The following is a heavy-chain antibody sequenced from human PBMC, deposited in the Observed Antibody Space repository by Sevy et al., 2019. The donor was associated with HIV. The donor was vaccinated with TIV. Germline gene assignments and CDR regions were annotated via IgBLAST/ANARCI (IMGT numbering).Heavy chain of an antibody. J-gene: IGHJ4*02. CDR1: GFNFSNYS. CDR3: AKDDWMVRGANFDY. V-gene: IGHV3-21*04. D-gene: IGHD3-10*01. Sequence: GGSLRLSCAVSGFNFSNYSMDWARQAPGKGLEWVSSISSSGSYIYYSDSLKGRITISRDNSKNTLYLQMNSLRAEDTAVYYCAKDDWMVRGANFDYWGQGTLVTVSS. CDR2: ISSSGSYI.